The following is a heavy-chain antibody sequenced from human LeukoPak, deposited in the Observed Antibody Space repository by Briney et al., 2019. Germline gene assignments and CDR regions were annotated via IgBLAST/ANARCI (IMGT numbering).Heavy chain of an antibody. CDR2: IYYSGST. J-gene: IGHJ4*02. CDR3: ARDYIAAAGTEGRFDY. CDR1: GGSISSYY. Sequence: SETLSLTCTVSGGSISSYYWSWIRQPPGKGLEWIGYIYYSGSTNYNPSLKSRVTISVDTSKNQFSLKLSSVTAADTAVYYCARDYIAAAGTEGRFDYWGQGTLVTVSS. V-gene: IGHV4-59*01. D-gene: IGHD6-13*01.